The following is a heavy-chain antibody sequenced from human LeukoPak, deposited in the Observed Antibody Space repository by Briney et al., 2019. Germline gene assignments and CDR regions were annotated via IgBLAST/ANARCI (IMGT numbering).Heavy chain of an antibody. J-gene: IGHJ4*02. V-gene: IGHV3-9*02. CDR1: GFTSQNYA. Sequence: SGGSLRLSCAVSGFTSQNYAIHWVRQGPGKGLEWVSGLDLNSGRIDYADSVKGRFTLSRDNAKNSLYLQMNSLRAEDTAIYYCARQSTPHGNFDYWGQGTLVTVSS. D-gene: IGHD5-24*01. CDR2: LDLNSGRI. CDR3: ARQSTPHGNFDY.